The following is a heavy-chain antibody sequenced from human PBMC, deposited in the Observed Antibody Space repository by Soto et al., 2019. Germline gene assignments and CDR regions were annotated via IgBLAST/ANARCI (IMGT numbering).Heavy chain of an antibody. CDR1: GYSISGTSSF. CDR3: TRRVRSTGLLDY. J-gene: IGHJ4*02. V-gene: IGHV4-39*01. Sequence: SETLSLTCTVSGYSISGTSSFWAWIRQPPGKNLEWIGSVYYTGSTYYNSSLKSRVSISIDTSKNQFSLSLNSVTAADTAVYYCTRRVRSTGLLDYWGQGALVTVS. CDR2: VYYTGST. D-gene: IGHD4-4*01.